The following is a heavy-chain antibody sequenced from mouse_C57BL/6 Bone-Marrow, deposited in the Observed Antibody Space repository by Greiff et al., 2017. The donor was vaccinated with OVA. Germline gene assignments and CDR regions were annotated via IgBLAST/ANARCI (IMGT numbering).Heavy chain of an antibody. J-gene: IGHJ1*03. Sequence: EVQRVESGGGLVKPGGSLKLSCAASGFTFSSYTMSWVRQTPEKRLEWVATISGGGGNTYYPDSVKGRFTISRDNAKNTLYLQMSSLRSEDTALYYCARRGGNPCFDVWGTGTTVTVSS. CDR3: ARRGGNPCFDV. D-gene: IGHD2-1*01. CDR1: GFTFSSYT. V-gene: IGHV5-9*01. CDR2: ISGGGGNT.